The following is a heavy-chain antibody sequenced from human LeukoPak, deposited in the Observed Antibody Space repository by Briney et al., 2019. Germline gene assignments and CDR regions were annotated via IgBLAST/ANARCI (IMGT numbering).Heavy chain of an antibody. J-gene: IGHJ4*02. D-gene: IGHD6-19*01. CDR2: IGNSGNTI. CDR3: ARADLAVVPVFDY. Sequence: GGSLRLSCAASGSTFSTYEMNWVRQAPGKGLEWVAYIGNSGNTIYYADSVKGRFTISRDNAKNSLYLQMNSLRAEDTAVYYCARADLAVVPVFDYWGQGTLVTVSS. CDR1: GSTFSTYE. V-gene: IGHV3-48*03.